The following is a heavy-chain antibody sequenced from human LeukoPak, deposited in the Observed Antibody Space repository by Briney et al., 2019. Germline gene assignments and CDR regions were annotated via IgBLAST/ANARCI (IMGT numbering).Heavy chain of an antibody. J-gene: IGHJ4*02. CDR2: IKQDGSGK. CDR3: ARAFSASYYGSGSYWYY. V-gene: IGHV3-7*01. Sequence: GGSLRLSCAASGFTFSSYWMSWVRQAPGKGLEWVANIKQDGSGKYYVDSVKGRFTISRDNAKNSLYLQMNSLRAEDTAVYYCARAFSASYYGSGSYWYYWGQGTLVTVSS. CDR1: GFTFSSYW. D-gene: IGHD3-10*01.